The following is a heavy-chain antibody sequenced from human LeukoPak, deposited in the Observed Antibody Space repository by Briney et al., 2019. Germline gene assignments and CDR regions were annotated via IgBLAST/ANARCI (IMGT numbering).Heavy chain of an antibody. CDR2: INPNSGGT. CDR1: GCTFTGYY. V-gene: IGHV1-2*02. Sequence: ASVKVSCKASGCTFTGYYMHWVRQAPGQGLEWMGWINPNSGGTNYAQKFQGRVTMTRDTSISTAYMELSRLRSDDTAVYYCARVEYDILTGVFDYWGQGTLVTVSS. D-gene: IGHD3-9*01. J-gene: IGHJ4*02. CDR3: ARVEYDILTGVFDY.